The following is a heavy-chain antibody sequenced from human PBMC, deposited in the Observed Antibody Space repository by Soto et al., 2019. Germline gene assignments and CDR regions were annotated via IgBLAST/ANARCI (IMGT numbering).Heavy chain of an antibody. CDR3: VKLRGTAGYLPLDY. J-gene: IGHJ4*02. V-gene: IGHV3-30*18. CDR2: MSYDGSNK. D-gene: IGHD1-1*01. CDR1: GFTFSIYG. Sequence: QMQLVESGGGVVQPGRSLRLSCAASGFTFSIYGMHWVRQAPGKGLEWVAFMSYDGSNKFYADSVKGRFTISRDNPENTLYLQMNSLRPEDTAVYYGVKLRGTAGYLPLDYWGQGTLVTVSS.